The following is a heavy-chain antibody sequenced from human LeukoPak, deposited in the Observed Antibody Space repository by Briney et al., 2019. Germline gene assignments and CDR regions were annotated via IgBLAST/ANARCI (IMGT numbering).Heavy chain of an antibody. CDR2: IYYSGST. D-gene: IGHD2-2*01. J-gene: IGHJ6*02. CDR3: ARGNGCSTNYYYYGMDV. CDR1: GGSISTYY. V-gene: IGHV4-59*01. Sequence: SETLSLTCTVSGGSISTYYWSWIRQPPGKGLEWIGNIYYSGSTNYNPSLKTRCTISIDTSKNQFSLKLSSVTAADTAVYYCARGNGCSTNYYYYGMDVRGQGTTVTVSS.